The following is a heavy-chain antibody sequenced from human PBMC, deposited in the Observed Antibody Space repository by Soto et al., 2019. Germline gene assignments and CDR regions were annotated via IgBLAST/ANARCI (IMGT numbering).Heavy chain of an antibody. CDR3: ARDWALDY. D-gene: IGHD7-27*01. J-gene: IGHJ4*02. CDR1: GYTVNAYS. CDR2: INPSGDTT. V-gene: IGHV1-46*02. Sequence: ASVKVSCKAAGYTVNAYSMHWVRQAPGQVLEWMGMINPSGDTTTYAQNFQGRVTMTRDTSTTTVYMELSGLRSEDTAVYYCARDWALDYWGQGTLVTVSS.